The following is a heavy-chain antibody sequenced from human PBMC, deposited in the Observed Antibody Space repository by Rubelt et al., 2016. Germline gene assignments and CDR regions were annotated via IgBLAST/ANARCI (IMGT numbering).Heavy chain of an antibody. J-gene: IGHJ4*02. CDR1: GGSFSGYY. Sequence: QVQLQQGGAGLLKPSETLSLTCAVYGGSFSGYYWSWIRQPPGKGLEWIGEINLGGSSNYNPSLKTRVTISVDTSKNQFSLTVNSVTAADTAIYYCARLGPKWIQQLPFDYWGQGSLVIVSS. D-gene: IGHD5-18*01. CDR3: ARLGPKWIQQLPFDY. CDR2: INLGGSS. V-gene: IGHV4-34*02.